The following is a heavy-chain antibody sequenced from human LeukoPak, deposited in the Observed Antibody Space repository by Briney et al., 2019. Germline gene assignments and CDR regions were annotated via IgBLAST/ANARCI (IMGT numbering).Heavy chain of an antibody. CDR3: AIDQPVAGVSNFDS. J-gene: IGHJ4*02. CDR2: INPNTGNP. Sequence: ASVRVSCKASGYTFTRYAMNWLRQAPGQGLEWMGWINPNTGNPTYAQAFTGRFVFSLDTSVSTAYLQISSLNTEDTAVYYCAIDQPVAGVSNFDSWGQGTLVTVSS. V-gene: IGHV7-4-1*02. D-gene: IGHD6-19*01. CDR1: GYTFTRYA.